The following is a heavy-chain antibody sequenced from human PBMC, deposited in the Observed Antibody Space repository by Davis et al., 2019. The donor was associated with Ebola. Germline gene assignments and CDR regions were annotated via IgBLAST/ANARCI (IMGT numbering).Heavy chain of an antibody. CDR1: GFTFSSYW. CDR3: ARDYHGSGSYRRPGQNCPDY. Sequence: GESLKISCAASGFTFSSYWMHWVRQAPGKGLVWVSRINSDGSSTSYADSVKGRFTISRDNAENTLYLQLNSLRAEDTAVYYCARDYHGSGSYRRPGQNCPDYWGQGTLVTVSS. V-gene: IGHV3-74*01. CDR2: INSDGSST. D-gene: IGHD3-10*01. J-gene: IGHJ4*02.